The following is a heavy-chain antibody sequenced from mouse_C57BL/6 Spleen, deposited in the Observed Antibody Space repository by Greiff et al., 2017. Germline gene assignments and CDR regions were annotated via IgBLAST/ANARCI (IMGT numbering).Heavy chain of an antibody. CDR2: IYPRSGNT. V-gene: IGHV1-81*01. J-gene: IGHJ2*01. D-gene: IGHD1-1*01. CDR1: GYTFTSYG. CDR3: AREGFITTGPFDY. Sequence: QVQLQQSGAELARPGASVKLSCKASGYTFTSYGISWVKQRTGQGLEWIGEIYPRSGNTYYNEKFKGKATLTADKSSSTAYMELRSLTSDDSSVDFCAREGFITTGPFDYWGQGTTLTVSS.